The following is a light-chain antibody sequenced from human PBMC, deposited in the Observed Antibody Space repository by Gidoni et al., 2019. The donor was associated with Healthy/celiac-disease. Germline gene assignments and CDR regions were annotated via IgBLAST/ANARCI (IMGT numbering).Light chain of an antibody. V-gene: IGKV3-15*01. CDR3: QQYNNXXT. J-gene: IGKJ5*01. Sequence: EIVMTQSPATLSVSPGERATLSCRASQSVSSNLAWYQLKPGQAPRLLIYGASTRATGIPARFSGSGSGTEFTLTISSLQSEDFAVYYCQQYNNXXTFGQGTRLEIK. CDR1: QSVSSN. CDR2: GAS.